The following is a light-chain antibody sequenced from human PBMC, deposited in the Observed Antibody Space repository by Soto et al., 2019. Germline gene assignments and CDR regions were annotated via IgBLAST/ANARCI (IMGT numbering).Light chain of an antibody. V-gene: IGKV1D-8*01. CDR3: QQYYTFPLYT. CDR2: DTS. J-gene: IGKJ2*01. Sequence: VIWMTQSPSFPPAIRGDRVTISCRMSQDIEHYLAWYRQKPGKAPELLIYDTSRLQTGVPSRFSSSGSGTYFTLTISSLQSEDFATYYCQQYYTFPLYTFGQGTKLEI. CDR1: QDIEHY.